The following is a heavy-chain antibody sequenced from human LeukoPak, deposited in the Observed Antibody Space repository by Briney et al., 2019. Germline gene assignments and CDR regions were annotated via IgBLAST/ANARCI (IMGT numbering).Heavy chain of an antibody. CDR2: IYYSGST. Sequence: SETLSLTCTVSGGSISSGGYYWSWIRQHPGKGLEWIGYIYYSGSTYYNPSLKSRVTISVDTSKNQFSLKLSSVTAADTAVYYCARAHITGTLRWGQGTLVTVSS. V-gene: IGHV4-31*03. CDR1: GGSISSGGYY. CDR3: ARAHITGTLR. J-gene: IGHJ4*02. D-gene: IGHD1-20*01.